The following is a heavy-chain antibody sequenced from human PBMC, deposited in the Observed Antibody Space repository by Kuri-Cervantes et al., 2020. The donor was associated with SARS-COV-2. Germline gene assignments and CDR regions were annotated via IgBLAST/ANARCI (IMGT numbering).Heavy chain of an antibody. CDR3: ARLTPEAEGYGLGWYYFDY. Sequence: SETLSLTCAVSGYSISGGYYWGWIRQPPGKGLEWIGSIYHSGSTYYNPSLKSRVTISVDTSKNQFSLKLSSVTAADTAVYYCARLTPEAEGYGLGWYYFDYWGQGTLVTVSS. CDR2: IYHSGST. D-gene: IGHD6-19*01. J-gene: IGHJ4*02. V-gene: IGHV4-38-2*01. CDR1: GYSISGGYY.